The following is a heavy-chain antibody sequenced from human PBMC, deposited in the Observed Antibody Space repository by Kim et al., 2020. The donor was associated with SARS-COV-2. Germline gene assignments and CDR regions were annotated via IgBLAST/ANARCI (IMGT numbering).Heavy chain of an antibody. D-gene: IGHD1-26*01. CDR2: K. J-gene: IGHJ3*02. V-gene: IGHV3-7*03. CDR3: AREGAVDAFDI. Sequence: KDYVDSVKGRFTISRDNAKNSLYLQMNSLRAEDTAVYYCAREGAVDAFDIWGQGTMVTVSS.